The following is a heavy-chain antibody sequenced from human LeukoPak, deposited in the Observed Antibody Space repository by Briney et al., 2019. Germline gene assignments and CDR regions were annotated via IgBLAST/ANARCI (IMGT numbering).Heavy chain of an antibody. J-gene: IGHJ4*02. V-gene: IGHV1-2*02. CDR3: ARLGGPPSGSWDLDY. CDR2: INPNSGGT. D-gene: IGHD1-26*01. CDR1: GYTFTGYF. Sequence: EASVKVSCKASGYTFTGYFIHWVRQAPGQGLEWMGWINPNSGGTNYAQKFQGRVTMTRDTSITTAYMELSRLRSDDTAVYYCARLGGPPSGSWDLDYWGQGTLVTVSS.